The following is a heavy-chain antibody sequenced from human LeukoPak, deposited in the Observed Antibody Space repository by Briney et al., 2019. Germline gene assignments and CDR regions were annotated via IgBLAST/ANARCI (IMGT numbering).Heavy chain of an antibody. CDR2: IRSKAYGGTT. D-gene: IGHD1-26*01. V-gene: IGHV3-49*03. Sequence: GGPLRLSCPASGFTFGDYAMSWFRPAPGEGLEWVGFIRSKAYGGTTEYAASVKGRFTISRDDSKSIAYLQMNSLKTEDTAVYYCTRVGRGIVRAPGYWGQGTLVTVSS. J-gene: IGHJ4*02. CDR3: TRVGRGIVRAPGY. CDR1: GFTFGDYA.